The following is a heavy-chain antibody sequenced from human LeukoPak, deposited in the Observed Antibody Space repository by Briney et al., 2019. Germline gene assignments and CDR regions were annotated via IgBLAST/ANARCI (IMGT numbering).Heavy chain of an antibody. V-gene: IGHV3-48*03. CDR1: GFSFGDDA. CDR2: ISSSGSTI. Sequence: GGSLRLSCTGSGFSFGDDAMHWVRQAPGKGLEWVSYISSSGSTIYYADSVKGRFTISRDNSKNTLYLQMNSLRAEDTAVYYCAKGEADLDYWGQGILVTVSS. D-gene: IGHD1-26*01. CDR3: AKGEADLDY. J-gene: IGHJ4*02.